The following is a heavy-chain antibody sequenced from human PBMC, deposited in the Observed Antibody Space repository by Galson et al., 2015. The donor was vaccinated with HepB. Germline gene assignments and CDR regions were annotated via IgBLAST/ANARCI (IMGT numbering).Heavy chain of an antibody. V-gene: IGHV4-61*03. CDR1: GASVNSATDY. CDR2: VYFVSST. J-gene: IGHJ6*03. D-gene: IGHD3-3*01. CDR3: ARGYYDFWTTSATDYCMDV. Sequence: ETLSLTCTVSGASVNSATDYWSWIRQPPGKGLEWIGYVYFVSSTSYNPSLSGRATISVDTSNNHFSLNLTSVTAADTAVYYCARGYYDFWTTSATDYCMDVWGTGTTVTVSS.